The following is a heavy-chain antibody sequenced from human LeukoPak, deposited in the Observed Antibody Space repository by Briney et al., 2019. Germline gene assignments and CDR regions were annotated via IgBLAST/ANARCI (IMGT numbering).Heavy chain of an antibody. D-gene: IGHD3-22*01. CDR1: GDIFTSYW. CDR2: IYPGDSDT. V-gene: IGHV5-51*01. Sequence: GESLKISCKGSGDIFTSYWIGWVRQMPGKGLEWMGIIYPGDSDTKYSPSFQGQVTISADKSISTAYLQWSSLKASDTAMYYCASLSNYHDRSAFDYWGQGTLVTVSS. CDR3: ASLSNYHDRSAFDY. J-gene: IGHJ4*02.